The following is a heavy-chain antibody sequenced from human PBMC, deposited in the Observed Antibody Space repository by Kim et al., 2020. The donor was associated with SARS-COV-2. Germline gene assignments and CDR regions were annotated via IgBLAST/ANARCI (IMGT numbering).Heavy chain of an antibody. J-gene: IGHJ6*02. CDR2: GAI. V-gene: IGHV1-3*01. CDR3: AGGRSNGVDV. Sequence: GAIRYSPTFQGRVTITKDTPASTRYMEMNRLTSEDTAVYFCAGGRSNGVDVWGQGTTVTVSS.